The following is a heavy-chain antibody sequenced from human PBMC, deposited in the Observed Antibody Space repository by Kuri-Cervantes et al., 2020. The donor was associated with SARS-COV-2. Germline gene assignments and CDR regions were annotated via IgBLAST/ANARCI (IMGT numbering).Heavy chain of an antibody. CDR1: GGSISSSSYY. CDR3: ARNYYDRRKGAFDT. J-gene: IGHJ3*02. CDR2: IYRSGPT. V-gene: IGHV4-61*09. Sequence: SCTVSGGSISSSSYYWTWIRQPAGKGLEWIGDIYRSGPTTYNPSLRSRLTISADTSKSQFSLRLSSVTAADTAVYYCARNYYDRRKGAFDTWGHGTMVTVSS. D-gene: IGHD3-22*01.